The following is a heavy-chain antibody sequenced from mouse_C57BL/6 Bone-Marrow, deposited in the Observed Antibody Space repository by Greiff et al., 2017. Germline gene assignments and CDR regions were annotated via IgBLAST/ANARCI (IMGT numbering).Heavy chain of an antibody. Sequence: QVQLQQSGAELVKPGASVKLSCKASGYTFTEYTIHWVKQRSGQGLEWIGWFYPGSGSIKYNERFKDKATLTADKSSSTVYRERSRLTSEDSAVYFCARHEDTGVGLYYFDYWGQGTTLTVAS. D-gene: IGHD4-1*01. V-gene: IGHV1-62-2*01. CDR2: FYPGSGSI. J-gene: IGHJ2*01. CDR3: ARHEDTGVGLYYFDY. CDR1: GYTFTEYT.